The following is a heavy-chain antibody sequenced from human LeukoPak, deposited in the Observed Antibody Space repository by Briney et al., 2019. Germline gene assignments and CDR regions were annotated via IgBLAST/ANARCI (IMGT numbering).Heavy chain of an antibody. D-gene: IGHD6-19*01. Sequence: SVKVSCKASGGTFSSYAISWVRQAPGQGLEWMGRIIPILGIANYAQKFQGRITITADKSTSTAYMELSSLRSEDTAVYYCVRSGGWAAPLGYWGQGTLVTVSS. CDR1: GGTFSSYA. CDR3: VRSGGWAAPLGY. CDR2: IIPILGIA. J-gene: IGHJ4*02. V-gene: IGHV1-69*04.